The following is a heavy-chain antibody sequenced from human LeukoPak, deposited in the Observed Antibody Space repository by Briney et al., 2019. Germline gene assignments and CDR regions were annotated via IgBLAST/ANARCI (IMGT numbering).Heavy chain of an antibody. CDR2: IKQDGSEK. CDR3: ARDRSPCSGGRCYSYNWFDP. CDR1: GFTLSSYW. J-gene: IGHJ5*02. D-gene: IGHD2-15*01. V-gene: IGHV3-7*04. Sequence: GGSLRLSCAASGFTLSSYWMTWVRQAPGKGLEWVANIKQDGSEKYYVDSVKGRFSISRDNAKNSLFLQMNSLRAQDTAVYYCARDRSPCSGGRCYSYNWFDPWGQGTLVTVSS.